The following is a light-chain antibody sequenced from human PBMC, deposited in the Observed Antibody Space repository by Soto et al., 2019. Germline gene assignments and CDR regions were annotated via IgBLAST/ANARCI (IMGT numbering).Light chain of an antibody. J-gene: IGKJ1*01. V-gene: IGKV3-20*01. CDR3: QQYDRSPWT. CDR1: QSVRRD. CDR2: AAT. Sequence: EFVLTQSPGTLSLSPGDSATLSCRASQSVRRDLAWYQQKPGQAPRLLIYAATTRATGIPDKFSGSGSGTDFTLTISRLEPEDFAVYFCQQYDRSPWTFGPGTKV.